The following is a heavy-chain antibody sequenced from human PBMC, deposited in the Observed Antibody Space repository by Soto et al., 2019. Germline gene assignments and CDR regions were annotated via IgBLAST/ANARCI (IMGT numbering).Heavy chain of an antibody. Sequence: GASVKVSCKASGGTFSSLDINWVRQAPGQGLEWMGGIIPISETTNYAQIFQGRVSIVADKSTGTAYMELSRLRSEDTAVYYCARALLSHSYDSGGYDSYFHAMDVWGQGTPVTVSS. CDR2: IIPISETT. CDR3: ARALLSHSYDSGGYDSYFHAMDV. CDR1: GGTFSSLD. V-gene: IGHV1-69*06. J-gene: IGHJ6*02. D-gene: IGHD3-22*01.